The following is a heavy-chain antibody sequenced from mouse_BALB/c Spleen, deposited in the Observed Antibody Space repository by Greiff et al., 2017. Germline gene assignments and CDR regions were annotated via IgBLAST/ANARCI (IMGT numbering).Heavy chain of an antibody. CDR3: AVITTRFAY. Sequence: EVKLMESGGGLVKPGGSLKLSCAASGFTFSSYAMSWVRQSPEKRLEWVAEISSGGSYTYYPDTVTGRFTISRDNAKNTLYLEMSSLRSEDTAMYYCAVITTRFAYWGQGTLVTVSA. D-gene: IGHD2-4*01. CDR1: GFTFSSYA. J-gene: IGHJ3*01. CDR2: ISSGGSYT. V-gene: IGHV5-9-4*01.